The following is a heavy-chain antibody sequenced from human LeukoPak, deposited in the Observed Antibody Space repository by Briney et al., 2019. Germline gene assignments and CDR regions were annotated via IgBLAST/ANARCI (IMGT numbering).Heavy chain of an antibody. Sequence: PSETLSLTCAVSGASFSGDYWTRIRQPPGKGLEWIAEINHSGRSNYNPSLKSRVTISVDTSKDHFSLNLSSVTAADTARYYCARGLYDSGDYHYGIRAYYFDTWGQGTLVTVSS. J-gene: IGHJ4*02. CDR3: ARGLYDSGDYHYGIRAYYFDT. CDR2: INHSGRS. CDR1: GASFSGDY. D-gene: IGHD3-22*01. V-gene: IGHV4-34*01.